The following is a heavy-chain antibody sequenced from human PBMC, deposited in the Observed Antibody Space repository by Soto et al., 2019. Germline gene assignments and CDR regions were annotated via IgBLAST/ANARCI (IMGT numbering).Heavy chain of an antibody. Sequence: VSVKVSCKASGYTFTSYDINWVRHATGKGLEWMGWMNPNSGNTGYAQKFQGRVTMTRNTSISTAYMELSSLRSEDTAVYYCARDHYILTGYYYYYMDVWGKGTTVTVSS. D-gene: IGHD3-9*01. CDR2: MNPNSGNT. J-gene: IGHJ6*03. CDR3: ARDHYILTGYYYYYMDV. V-gene: IGHV1-8*01. CDR1: GYTFTSYD.